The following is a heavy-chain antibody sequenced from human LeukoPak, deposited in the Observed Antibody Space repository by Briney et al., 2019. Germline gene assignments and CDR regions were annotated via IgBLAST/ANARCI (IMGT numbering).Heavy chain of an antibody. Sequence: GGSLRLSCAASGFTVSSNYMSRVRQAPGKGLEWVSVIYSGGSTYYADSVKGRFTISRDNSKNTLYLQMNSLRAEDTAVYYCARLGSQGGVAALDYWGQGTLVTVSS. D-gene: IGHD6-25*01. V-gene: IGHV3-53*01. CDR2: IYSGGST. CDR3: ARLGSQGGVAALDY. CDR1: GFTVSSNY. J-gene: IGHJ4*02.